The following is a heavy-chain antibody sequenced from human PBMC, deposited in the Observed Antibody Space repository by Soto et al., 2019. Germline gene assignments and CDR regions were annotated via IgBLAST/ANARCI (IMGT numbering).Heavy chain of an antibody. V-gene: IGHV3-7*01. Sequence: AGGSLRLSCAASGFTFSSYWMSWVRQAPGKGLEWVANIKQDGSEKYYVDSVKGRFTISRDNAKNSLYLQMNSLRAEDTAVYYCARDTNIRVFAFDIWGQGTMVTVSS. CDR1: GFTFSSYW. CDR3: ARDTNIRVFAFDI. CDR2: IKQDGSEK. D-gene: IGHD4-17*01. J-gene: IGHJ3*02.